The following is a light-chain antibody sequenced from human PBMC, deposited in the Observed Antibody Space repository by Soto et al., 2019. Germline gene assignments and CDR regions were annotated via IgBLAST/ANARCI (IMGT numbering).Light chain of an antibody. CDR1: GRDIGAYNY. Sequence: QSVLTQPASVSGSPGQSITISCTGSGRDIGAYNYGSWYQQHPGKAPKLIIYGVKNRPSGDSNRFSASKSAFTASLTISGLQAEHEADYYCSSYTTSYFYVFGPGTKATVL. CDR3: SSYTTSYFYV. CDR2: GVK. V-gene: IGLV2-14*01. J-gene: IGLJ1*01.